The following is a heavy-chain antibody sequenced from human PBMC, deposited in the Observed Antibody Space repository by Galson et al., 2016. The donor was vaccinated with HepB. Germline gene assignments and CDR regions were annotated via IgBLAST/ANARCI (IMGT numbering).Heavy chain of an antibody. CDR3: SKDPHSNSGSV. Sequence: SLRLSCAASGFTFGDFAMSWLRQAPGKGLEWVSLIRSKAYGGTTEYAASVKGRFAISSDDSKRIAYLQMNSLKIEDTAVYYCSKDPHSNSGSVWGQGTLVTVSS. V-gene: IGHV3-49*03. D-gene: IGHD2/OR15-2a*01. CDR1: GFTFGDFA. J-gene: IGHJ4*02. CDR2: IRSKAYGGTT.